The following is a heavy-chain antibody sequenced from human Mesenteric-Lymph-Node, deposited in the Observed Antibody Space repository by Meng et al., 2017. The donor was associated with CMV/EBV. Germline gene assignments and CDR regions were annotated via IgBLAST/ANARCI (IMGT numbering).Heavy chain of an antibody. CDR1: GYSISSGYY. Sequence: GSLRLSCTVSGYSISSGYYWGWIRQPPGKGLEWIGTIYHSGSTYYNPSLKSRVTISVDTSKNQFSLKLSSVTSADTAVYYCATSSDSSLSAFDIWGQGTMVTVSS. J-gene: IGHJ3*02. CDR2: IYHSGST. D-gene: IGHD3-22*01. V-gene: IGHV4-38-2*02. CDR3: ATSSDSSLSAFDI.